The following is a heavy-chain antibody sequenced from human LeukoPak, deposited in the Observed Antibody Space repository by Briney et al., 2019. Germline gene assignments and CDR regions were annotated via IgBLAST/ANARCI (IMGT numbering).Heavy chain of an antibody. CDR3: VVHSATSCY. CDR2: ITTSGTST. Sequence: PGGSLRLSCATSGFTFSSYEVNWVRQAPGKGLEWISYITTSGTSTYYADSVKGRFTISRDNGKTALSLQMNSLRAEDTAVYYCVVHSATSCYWGQGTLVTVSS. CDR1: GFTFSSYE. D-gene: IGHD1-26*01. J-gene: IGHJ4*02. V-gene: IGHV3-48*03.